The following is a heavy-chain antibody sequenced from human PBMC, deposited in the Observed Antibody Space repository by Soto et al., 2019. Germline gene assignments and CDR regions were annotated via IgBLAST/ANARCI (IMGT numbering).Heavy chain of an antibody. J-gene: IGHJ2*01. V-gene: IGHV4-34*01. CDR2: INHSGST. D-gene: IGHD2-21*02. CDR1: GGSFSGYY. CDR3: ARRGGAVTAHWYFDL. Sequence: QVQLQQWGAGLLKPSETLSLTCAVYGGSFSGYYWSWIRQPPGKGLEWIGEINHSGSTNYNPSLKSRVTISVDTSKNQFSLKLSSVTAADTAVYYCARRGGAVTAHWYFDLWGRGTLVTVSS.